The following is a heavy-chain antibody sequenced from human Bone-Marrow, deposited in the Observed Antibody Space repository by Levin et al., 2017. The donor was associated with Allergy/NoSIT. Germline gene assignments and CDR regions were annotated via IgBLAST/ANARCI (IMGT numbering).Heavy chain of an antibody. CDR2: ISGSGGST. D-gene: IGHD3-10*01. Sequence: GGSLRLSCAASGFTFSTYSLSWVRQAPGKGLEWVSGISGSGGSTAYADSVKGRFTISRDNSKNTLYLHMSSLRAEDTAVYYCAKWKSGSYTNYYYYYGMDVWGQGTTVTVSS. V-gene: IGHV3-23*01. CDR1: GFTFSTYS. J-gene: IGHJ6*02. CDR3: AKWKSGSYTNYYYYYGMDV.